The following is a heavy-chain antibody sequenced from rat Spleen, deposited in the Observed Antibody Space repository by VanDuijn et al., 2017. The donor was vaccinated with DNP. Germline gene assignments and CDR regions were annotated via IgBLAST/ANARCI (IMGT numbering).Heavy chain of an antibody. J-gene: IGHJ4*01. CDR2: ISTGGGST. CDR1: GFTFSDYY. CDR3: TRINYGGYPSYAMDA. V-gene: IGHV5-27*01. Sequence: EVQLVESDGGLVQPGRSQKLSCAASGFTFSDYYMAWVRQAPTKGLEWVAYISTGGGSTYYPDSVKGRLTISRDSAKSTLYLQMNSLRSEDTATYYCTRINYGGYPSYAMDAWGQGTSVTVSS. D-gene: IGHD1-11*01.